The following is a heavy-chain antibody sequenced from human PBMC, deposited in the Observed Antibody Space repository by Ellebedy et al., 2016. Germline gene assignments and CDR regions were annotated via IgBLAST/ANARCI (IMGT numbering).Heavy chain of an antibody. CDR2: FDPEDGET. CDR3: ARERGPGDIVVVGGAFDI. J-gene: IGHJ3*02. V-gene: IGHV1-24*01. Sequence: ASVKVSCKVSGYTLTELSMHWVRQAPGKGLEWMGGFDPEDGETIYAQKFQGRVTMTEDTSTDTAYMELRSLRSDDTAVFYCARERGPGDIVVVGGAFDIWGQGTMVTVSS. CDR1: GYTLTELS. D-gene: IGHD2-15*01.